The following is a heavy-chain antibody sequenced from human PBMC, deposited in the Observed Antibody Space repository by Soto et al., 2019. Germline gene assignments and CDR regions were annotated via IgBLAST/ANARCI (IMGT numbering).Heavy chain of an antibody. V-gene: IGHV1-69*12. J-gene: IGHJ1*01. Sequence: QVQLVQSGAEVKKPGSSVKVSCKASGGTFSSYAISWVRQAPGQGLEWMGGIIPIFGTANYAQKFQGRVTITADESTSTAYMELSSLRSEDTAVYYCARGSGSSGYPLRAEYFQHWGQGTLVTVSS. CDR3: ARGSGSSGYPLRAEYFQH. D-gene: IGHD3-22*01. CDR1: GGTFSSYA. CDR2: IIPIFGTA.